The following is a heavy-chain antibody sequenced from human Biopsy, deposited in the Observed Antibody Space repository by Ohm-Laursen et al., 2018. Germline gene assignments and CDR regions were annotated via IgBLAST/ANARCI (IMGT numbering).Heavy chain of an antibody. CDR3: ARASASQYYGVDV. D-gene: IGHD1-26*01. CDR2: IDWAGDT. Sequence: TQTLTLTCTFSGFSFTTVGMRVTWIRQAPGKALEWLAHIDWAGDTRYSASLKTRLSISKDTFKDQVVLTMTDIDPVDTATYYCARASASQYYGVDVWGQGTKVTVSS. V-gene: IGHV2-70*04. J-gene: IGHJ6*02. CDR1: GFSFTTVGMR.